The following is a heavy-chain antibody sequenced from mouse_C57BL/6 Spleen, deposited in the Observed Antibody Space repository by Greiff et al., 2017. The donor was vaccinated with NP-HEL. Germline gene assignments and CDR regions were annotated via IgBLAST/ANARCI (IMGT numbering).Heavy chain of an antibody. J-gene: IGHJ3*01. CDR3: ARSGDYPFAY. V-gene: IGHV1-4*01. D-gene: IGHD2-4*01. CDR2: INPSSGYT. Sequence: QVQLQQSGAELARPGASVKMSCKASGYTFTSYTMHWVKQRPGQGLEWIGYINPSSGYTKYNQKFKDKATLTADKSSSTAYMQQSSLTSEDSAVYYCARSGDYPFAYWGQGTLVTVSA. CDR1: GYTFTSYT.